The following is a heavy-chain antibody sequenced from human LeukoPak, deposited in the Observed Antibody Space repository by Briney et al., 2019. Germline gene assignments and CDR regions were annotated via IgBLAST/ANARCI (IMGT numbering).Heavy chain of an antibody. Sequence: GGSLRLSCAASGFTFRTYEMNWVRQAPGKGLEWLSYISSNGGTIHYADSVKGRFTISRDNAKNSLYLQMNSLRAEDTAVYYCARDRGKGQQLVVDYWGQGTLVTVSS. CDR1: GFTFRTYE. J-gene: IGHJ4*02. D-gene: IGHD6-13*01. CDR3: ARDRGKGQQLVVDY. V-gene: IGHV3-48*03. CDR2: ISSNGGTI.